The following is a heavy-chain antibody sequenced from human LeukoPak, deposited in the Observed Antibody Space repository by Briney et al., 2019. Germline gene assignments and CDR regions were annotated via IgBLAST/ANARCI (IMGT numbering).Heavy chain of an antibody. J-gene: IGHJ4*02. CDR1: GFTFTSYD. Sequence: GGSLRLSCAASGFTFTSYDMSWVRQAPGKGLEWVSAISGSGGRTYYADSVKGRFIISRDNSRNTLFLHMSSLRAEDTAVYYCAKATPGSGDYWGQGTLVTVSS. CDR2: ISGSGGRT. V-gene: IGHV3-23*01. D-gene: IGHD3-10*01. CDR3: AKATPGSGDY.